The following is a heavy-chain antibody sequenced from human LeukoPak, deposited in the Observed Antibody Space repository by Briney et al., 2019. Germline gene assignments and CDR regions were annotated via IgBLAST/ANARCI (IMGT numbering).Heavy chain of an antibody. CDR1: GFTFSSYA. V-gene: IGHV3-30-3*01. CDR2: ISYDGSNK. D-gene: IGHD3-22*01. J-gene: IGHJ4*02. Sequence: GGSLRLSCAASGFTFSSYAMHWVRQAPGKGLEWVAVISYDGSNKYYADSVKGRFTISRDNSKNTLYLQMNSLRAEDTAVYYCARGYYYDSSGYLGYWGQGTLVTVS. CDR3: ARGYYYDSSGYLGY.